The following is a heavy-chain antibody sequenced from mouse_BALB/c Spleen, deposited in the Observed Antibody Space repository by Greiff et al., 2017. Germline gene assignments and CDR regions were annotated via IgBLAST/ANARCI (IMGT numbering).Heavy chain of an antibody. V-gene: IGHV1-7*01. CDR2: INPSTGYT. Sequence: QVQLQQSGAELAKPGASVKMSCKASGYTFTSYWMHWVKQRPGQGLEWIGYINPSTGYTEYNQKFKDKATLTADKSSSTAYMQLSSLTSEDSAVYYCARPSFRSYFDYWGQGTTLTVAS. J-gene: IGHJ2*01. CDR1: GYTFTSYW. CDR3: ARPSFRSYFDY.